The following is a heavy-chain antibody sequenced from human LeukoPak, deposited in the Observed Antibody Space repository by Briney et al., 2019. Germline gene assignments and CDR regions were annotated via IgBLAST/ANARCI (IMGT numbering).Heavy chain of an antibody. Sequence: GGSLRLSCLASGFTFSNSWMTWVRQAPGRGLEWVANIKEDGSDKQYVDSVRGRFTISRDNAKNSVSLQMDGLRAEDTAVYYCATGYYYDSSGYNWGQGTLVTVSS. V-gene: IGHV3-7*01. CDR3: ATGYYYDSSGYN. J-gene: IGHJ4*02. CDR2: IKEDGSDK. CDR1: GFTFSNSW. D-gene: IGHD3-22*01.